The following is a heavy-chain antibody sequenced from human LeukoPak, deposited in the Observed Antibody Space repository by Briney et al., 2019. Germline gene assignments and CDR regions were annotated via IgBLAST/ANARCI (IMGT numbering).Heavy chain of an antibody. CDR2: INGGGGTT. V-gene: IGHV3-23*01. CDR3: AKDLDSSGLNAFDI. CDR1: GFAFSSYA. D-gene: IGHD3-22*01. Sequence: GGSLRLSCAASGFAFSSYAMGWVRQAPGKGLEWVSAINGGGGTTYYADSVKGRFTIFGDNFKNTLYLQMNSLRAEDAAVYYCAKDLDSSGLNAFDIWGQGTMVTVSS. J-gene: IGHJ3*02.